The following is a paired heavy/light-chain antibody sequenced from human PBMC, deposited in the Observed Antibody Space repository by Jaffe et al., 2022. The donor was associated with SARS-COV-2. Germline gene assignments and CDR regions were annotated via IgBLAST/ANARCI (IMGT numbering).Heavy chain of an antibody. CDR3: ARHRTLHQYVRSAHTDYTMDV. CDR1: GGSISSISYY. D-gene: IGHD2-8*01. V-gene: IGHV4-39*01. Sequence: QLQLQESGPGLVKASETPSLTCTVSGGSISSISYYWAWIRQPPGKGPEWIGSIYYSGSTYYSPSLKSRVTISVDTSKNQVSLKLTSVTAADTAVYYCARHRTLHQYVRSAHTDYTMDVWGQGTTVTVSS. J-gene: IGHJ6*02. CDR2: IYYSGST.
Light chain of an antibody. Sequence: QSALTQPASVSGSPGQSITMSCTGTSSDVGGYNYVSWYQQYPGKAPKLLIYEVSHRPSGVSNRFSGSKSGNTASLTISGLQAEDEADYYCSSYTSSSTLVFGTGTEVSVL. V-gene: IGLV2-14*01. CDR2: EVS. CDR1: SSDVGGYNY. CDR3: SSYTSSSTLV. J-gene: IGLJ1*01.